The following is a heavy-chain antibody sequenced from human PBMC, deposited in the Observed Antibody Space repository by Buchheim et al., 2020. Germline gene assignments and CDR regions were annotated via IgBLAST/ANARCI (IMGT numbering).Heavy chain of an antibody. Sequence: EVQLLESGGGLVQPGGSLRLSCAASGFTFSSYAMSWVRQAPGKGLEWVSAISGSGGSTYYADSVKGRFTISRDNSKNKPYLQMNSLRAEDTAVYYCAKDYEENYYDRHPRAMDVWGQGTT. J-gene: IGHJ6*02. D-gene: IGHD3-22*01. V-gene: IGHV3-23*01. CDR3: AKDYEENYYDRHPRAMDV. CDR2: ISGSGGST. CDR1: GFTFSSYA.